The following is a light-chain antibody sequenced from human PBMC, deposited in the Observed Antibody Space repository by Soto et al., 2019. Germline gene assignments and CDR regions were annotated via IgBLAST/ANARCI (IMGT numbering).Light chain of an antibody. CDR3: SSYAGSNIVV. Sequence: QSVLTHPPSASGSPGQSVTISCTGTSSDVGGYNFVSWYQQHPGKAPKLIIYEVSERPSGVPDRFSGSKSGNTASLTVSGLQAEDEADYYCSSYAGSNIVVFGGGTKLTVL. V-gene: IGLV2-8*01. CDR2: EVS. J-gene: IGLJ2*01. CDR1: SSDVGGYNF.